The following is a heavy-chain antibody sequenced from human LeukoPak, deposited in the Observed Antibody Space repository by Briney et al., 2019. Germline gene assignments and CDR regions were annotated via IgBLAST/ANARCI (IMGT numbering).Heavy chain of an antibody. D-gene: IGHD2-2*02. V-gene: IGHV3-23*01. J-gene: IGHJ6*02. CDR3: AKETGYKPYYYYGMDV. CDR1: GFTFSSYA. CDR2: ISGSGGST. Sequence: SGGSLGLSCAASGFTFSSYAMSWVRQAPGKGLEWVSAISGSGGSTYYADSVKGRFTISRDNSKNTLYLQMNSLRAEDTAVYYCAKETGYKPYYYYGMDVWGQGTTVTVSS.